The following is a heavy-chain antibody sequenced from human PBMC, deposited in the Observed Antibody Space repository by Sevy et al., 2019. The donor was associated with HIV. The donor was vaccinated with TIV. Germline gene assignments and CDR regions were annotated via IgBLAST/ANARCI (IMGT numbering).Heavy chain of an antibody. V-gene: IGHV1-18*01. CDR1: GYTFSNYG. CDR3: ARDSIPMVQGVIITPYYYGMDV. D-gene: IGHD3-10*01. CDR2: VSAYTGNT. Sequence: ASVKVSCEASGYTFSNYGISWVRQAPGQGLEWMGWVSAYTGNTNYAQKFQGRVTMTTDTSTRTAYMELRSLRSDDTAVYCCARDSIPMVQGVIITPYYYGMDVWGQGTTVTAP. J-gene: IGHJ6*02.